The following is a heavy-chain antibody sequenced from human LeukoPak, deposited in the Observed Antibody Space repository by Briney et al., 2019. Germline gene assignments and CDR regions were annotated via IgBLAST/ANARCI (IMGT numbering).Heavy chain of an antibody. CDR2: INCNSGGT. V-gene: IGHV1-2*04. CDR1: GYTFTSYY. Sequence: KVSCXASGYTFTSYYIHWVRQAPGQGLEWMGWINCNSGGTNYAQKFQGSVTMTRDTSISTACMELSSLTSDDTAVYYCARAKGSIAGAAIYYSDYWGQGTLVTVSS. J-gene: IGHJ4*02. CDR3: ARAKGSIAGAAIYYSDY. D-gene: IGHD6-13*01.